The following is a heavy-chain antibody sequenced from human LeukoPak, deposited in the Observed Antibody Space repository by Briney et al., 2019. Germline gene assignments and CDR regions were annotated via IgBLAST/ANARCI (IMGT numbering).Heavy chain of an antibody. V-gene: IGHV4-4*07. CDR3: ARDAMVRGVVDR. CDR1: GGSISSYY. Sequence: SQTLSLTCTVSGGSISSYYWSWIRQPAGKGLEWIGRIYTSGSTNYNPTLKSRVTMSVVTSKNQFSLKLSSVTAADTAVYCCARDAMVRGVVDRWGQGTLVTVSS. J-gene: IGHJ5*02. CDR2: IYTSGST. D-gene: IGHD3-10*01.